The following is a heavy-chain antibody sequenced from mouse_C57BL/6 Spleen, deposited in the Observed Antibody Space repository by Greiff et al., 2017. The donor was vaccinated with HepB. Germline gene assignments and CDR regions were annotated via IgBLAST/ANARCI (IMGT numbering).Heavy chain of an antibody. CDR1: GFNIKDYY. Sequence: EVQLQQSGAELVKPGASVKLSCTASGFNIKDYYMHWVKQRTEQGLEWIGRIDPEDGKTKYAPKVQGKATLTADTSSNTAYLQLSSLTSEDTAVYSCAGLYDYGGMDYWGQGTSVTVSS. CDR2: IDPEDGKT. D-gene: IGHD2-4*01. J-gene: IGHJ4*01. CDR3: AGLYDYGGMDY. V-gene: IGHV14-2*01.